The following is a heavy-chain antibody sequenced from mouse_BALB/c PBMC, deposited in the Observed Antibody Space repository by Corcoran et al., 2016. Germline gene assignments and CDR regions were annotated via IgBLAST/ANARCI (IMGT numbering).Heavy chain of an antibody. Sequence: QVQLQQSGAELVRPGASVTLSCKASGYTFTDYEMHWVKQTPVHGLEWIGAIDPETGGTAYNQKFKGKATLTADKSSSTAYMELRSLTSEDSAVYYCTRYDYDYWGQGTTLTVSS. V-gene: IGHV1-15*01. CDR2: IDPETGGT. CDR1: GYTFTDYE. CDR3: TRYDYDY. J-gene: IGHJ2*01.